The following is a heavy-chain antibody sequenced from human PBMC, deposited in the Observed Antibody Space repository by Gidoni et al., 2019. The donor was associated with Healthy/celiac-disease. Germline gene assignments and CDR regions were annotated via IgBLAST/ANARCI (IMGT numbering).Heavy chain of an antibody. V-gene: IGHV3-21*01. D-gene: IGHD6-19*01. J-gene: IGHJ4*02. CDR2: ISSSSSYI. CDR1: GFPFRSYG. CDR3: ARDLSADGWLGDLRIFFDY. Sequence: EVQLVESGGGLVKPGGSLRLSCAASGFPFRSYGLNWVRQAPGKGLELVSSISSSSSYINYADSVKGRFTISRDNAKNSLYLQMNSLRAEDTAVYYCARDLSADGWLGDLRIFFDYWGQGTLVTVSS.